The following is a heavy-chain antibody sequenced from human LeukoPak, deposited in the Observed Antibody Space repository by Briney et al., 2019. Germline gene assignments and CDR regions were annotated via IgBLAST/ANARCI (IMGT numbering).Heavy chain of an antibody. CDR1: GFTFSSYA. CDR2: ISGSGGST. Sequence: PGGSLRLSCAASGFTFSSYAMSWVRQAPGKGLEWVSAISGSGGSTYYADSAKGRFTISRDNSKNTLYLQMNSLRAEDTAVYYCAKGPSGSCYSNWFDPWGQGTLVTVSS. J-gene: IGHJ5*02. CDR3: AKGPSGSCYSNWFDP. D-gene: IGHD2-15*01. V-gene: IGHV3-23*01.